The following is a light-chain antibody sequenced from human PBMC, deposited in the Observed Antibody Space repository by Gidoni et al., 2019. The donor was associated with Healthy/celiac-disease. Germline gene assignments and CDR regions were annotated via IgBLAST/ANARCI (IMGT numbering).Light chain of an antibody. Sequence: QSALTQPASVSGSPGQSITISCTGTSSDVGGYNYVSWYQQHPGKAPKLMIYDVSNRPSGVSNRFSGSKSGNTASLTISGLQADDEADYYCSSYTSSSFLFGGGTKLTVL. J-gene: IGLJ2*01. V-gene: IGLV2-14*03. CDR1: SSDVGGYNY. CDR3: SSYTSSSFL. CDR2: DVS.